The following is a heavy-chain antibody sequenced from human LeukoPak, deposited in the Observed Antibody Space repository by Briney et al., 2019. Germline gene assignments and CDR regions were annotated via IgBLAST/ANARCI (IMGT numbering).Heavy chain of an antibody. D-gene: IGHD1-26*01. CDR3: ARGFLDSIVGATPLLD. J-gene: IGHJ4*02. Sequence: SETLSLTCTVSGGSISSSSYYWGWIRQPPGKGLEWIGSIYYSGSTYYNPSLKSRVTISVDTSKNQFSLKLSSVTAADTAVYYCARGFLDSIVGATPLLDWGQGTLVTVSS. CDR1: GGSISSSSYY. V-gene: IGHV4-39*07. CDR2: IYYSGST.